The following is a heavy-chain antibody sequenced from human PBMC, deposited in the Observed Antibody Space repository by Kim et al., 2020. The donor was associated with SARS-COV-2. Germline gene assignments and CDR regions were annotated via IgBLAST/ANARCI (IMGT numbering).Heavy chain of an antibody. D-gene: IGHD1-26*01. J-gene: IGHJ4*02. CDR2: E. Sequence: EKNAPKLQGRVPITADTSTNTVYMELSSLTVDDTAVYYCTRDEVDTFDYWGQGTLVTVSS. V-gene: IGHV1-69*06. CDR3: TRDEVDTFDY.